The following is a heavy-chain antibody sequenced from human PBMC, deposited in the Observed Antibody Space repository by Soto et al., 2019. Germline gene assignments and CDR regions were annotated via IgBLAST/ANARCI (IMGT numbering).Heavy chain of an antibody. CDR3: ARQGSNYDGGNCFDP. CDR2: IYYSGST. Sequence: SETLSLTCTVSGGSISSGGYYWSRIRKNPGKGLEGIGYIYYSGSTYYNPSLKRRVTITVDTAKNKFSLKLSSVTAAYTAVYYCARQGSNYDGGNCFDPWGQGTLVTVSS. D-gene: IGHD4-4*01. V-gene: IGHV4-31*03. CDR1: GGSISSGGYY. J-gene: IGHJ5*02.